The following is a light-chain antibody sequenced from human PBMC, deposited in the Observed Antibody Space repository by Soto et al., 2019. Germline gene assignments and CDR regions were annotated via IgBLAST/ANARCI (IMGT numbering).Light chain of an antibody. CDR1: QGSRND. J-gene: IGKJ1*01. Sequence: DIQMTQSQSSLSASVGDRVTITCRASQGSRNDLGWYQQKLGKAPKRLIYAASSLQSGVPSRFSGSGSGTEFTLTISSLQPEDFATYYCLQHNSYPRTFGQGTKVEIK. CDR2: AAS. CDR3: LQHNSYPRT. V-gene: IGKV1-17*01.